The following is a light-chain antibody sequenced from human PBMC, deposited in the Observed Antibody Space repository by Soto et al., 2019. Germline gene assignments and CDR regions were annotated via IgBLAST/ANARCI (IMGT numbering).Light chain of an antibody. CDR1: QTISSW. CDR3: QQYNSYSVT. V-gene: IGKV1-5*03. Sequence: DIQMTQSPSTLSGSVGDRVTITFRASQTISSWLAWYQQKPGKAPKPLIYKASTLKSGVPSRFSGSGSGTEFTFTISSLQPDDFATYYCQQYNSYSVTFGQGTKVDIK. J-gene: IGKJ1*01. CDR2: KAS.